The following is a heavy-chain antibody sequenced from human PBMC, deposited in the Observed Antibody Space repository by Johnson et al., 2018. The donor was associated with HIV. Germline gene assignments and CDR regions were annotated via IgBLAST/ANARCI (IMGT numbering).Heavy chain of an antibody. Sequence: QVQLVESGGGVVQPGGSLRLSCVASGFTFSDYYMTWVRQAPGKGLEWVSYISSSGSTIYSADSVKGRFTISRDNAKNSLYLQMNSLRAEDTAWYFCAKVHIAARWSDAFDIWGQGTMVTVSS. CDR2: ISSSGSTI. J-gene: IGHJ3*02. CDR3: AKVHIAARWSDAFDI. CDR1: GFTFSDYY. D-gene: IGHD6-6*01. V-gene: IGHV3-11*04.